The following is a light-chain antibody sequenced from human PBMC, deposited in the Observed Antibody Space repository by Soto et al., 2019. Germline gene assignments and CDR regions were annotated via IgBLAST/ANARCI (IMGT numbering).Light chain of an antibody. CDR2: GAS. J-gene: IGKJ3*01. CDR1: QSVSSSY. Sequence: EIVLTQSPGTLSLSPGERATLSCRASQSVSSSYLAWYQQKPGQAPRLLIYGASSRATGIPDRFSGSGSGTDFTLTISRLEPEDFATYYCLQHNDYPLTFGPGTKVDIK. CDR3: LQHNDYPLT. V-gene: IGKV3-20*01.